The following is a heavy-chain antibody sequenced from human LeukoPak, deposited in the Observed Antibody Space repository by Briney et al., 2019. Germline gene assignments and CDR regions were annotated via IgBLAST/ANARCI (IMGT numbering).Heavy chain of an antibody. Sequence: SVKVSCKASGGTFSSYAISWVRQAPGQGLEWMGGIIPIFGTANYAQKFQGRVTITADKSTSTAYMELSSLRSEDTAVYYCARDTDYYGSGSYYNAPIWGQGTLVTVSS. D-gene: IGHD3-10*01. CDR1: GGTFSSYA. V-gene: IGHV1-69*06. CDR2: IIPIFGTA. CDR3: ARDTDYYGSGSYYNAPI. J-gene: IGHJ4*02.